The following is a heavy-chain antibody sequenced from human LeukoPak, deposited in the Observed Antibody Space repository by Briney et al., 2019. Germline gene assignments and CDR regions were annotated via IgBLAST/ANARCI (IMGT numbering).Heavy chain of an antibody. Sequence: GGSLRLSCAASGFTFDYYGMSWVRRAPGKGLEWVSGINWKGGTTAYADSVKGRFTISRDNAKNSLYLQMNSLRAEDTAFYYCAKVWGELLPGNFDYWGQGILVTVSS. D-gene: IGHD3-16*01. J-gene: IGHJ4*02. CDR1: GFTFDYYG. V-gene: IGHV3-20*04. CDR3: AKVWGELLPGNFDY. CDR2: INWKGGTT.